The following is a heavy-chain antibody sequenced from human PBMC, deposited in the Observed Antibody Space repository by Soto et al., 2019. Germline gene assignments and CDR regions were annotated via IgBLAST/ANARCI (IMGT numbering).Heavy chain of an antibody. Sequence: EVQLLESGGGVVQPGGSLRLSCVASGFNFKKVAMSWVRQAPGEGLEWVSGISCCGGSTSYADSVKGGFSIARDDSTNTLSLQMNNLRVEDTAQYYCATADGEQWLLPHLDKWGQGTLVTVS. D-gene: IGHD6-19*01. V-gene: IGHV3-23*01. CDR1: GFNFKKVA. CDR2: ISCCGGST. J-gene: IGHJ4*02. CDR3: ATADGEQWLLPHLDK.